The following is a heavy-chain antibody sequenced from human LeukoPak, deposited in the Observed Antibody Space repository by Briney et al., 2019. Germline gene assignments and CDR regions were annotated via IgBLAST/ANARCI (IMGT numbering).Heavy chain of an antibody. CDR2: VTGSGGDT. J-gene: IGHJ5*01. CDR1: GFTFSNYA. Sequence: QPGGSLRLSCAASGFTFSNYAMSWVRQTPGKGLECVSVVTGSGGDTYYADSVKGRFTISRDNSKNTLYLQMNSLRAEDTAVYYCAKDIYSSSSGGLVSWGQGTLVTVSS. V-gene: IGHV3-23*01. D-gene: IGHD6-6*01. CDR3: AKDIYSSSSGGLVS.